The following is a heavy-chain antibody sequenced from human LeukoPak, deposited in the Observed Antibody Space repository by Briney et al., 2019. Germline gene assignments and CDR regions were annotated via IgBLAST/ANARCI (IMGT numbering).Heavy chain of an antibody. CDR3: AREGCQYCTTTDCALYGMDV. J-gene: IGHJ6*02. V-gene: IGHV3-11*01. D-gene: IGHD2-8*01. CDR2: ISKSGSTI. CDR1: GFTFSDYY. Sequence: PGGSLRLSCAASGFTFSDYYMSWIRQAPGKGLEWVSYISKSGSTIYYADSVKGRFTISRDNAKNSLYLQMNSLRTEDTAVYYCAREGCQYCTTTDCALYGMDVWGQGTTVTVSS.